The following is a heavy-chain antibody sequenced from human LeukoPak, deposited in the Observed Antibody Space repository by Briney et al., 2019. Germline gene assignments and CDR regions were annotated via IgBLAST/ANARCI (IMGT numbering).Heavy chain of an antibody. CDR2: MSGTGDST. Sequence: PGGSLRLSCAASGFSFKNYAMSWVRQAPGKGLEWVSAMSGTGDSTYYADSVRGRFTISRDNSKKTLYLQMNSLRAEDTAVYYCARDFRSRDYGSGNLFDYWGQGTLVTVAS. CDR1: GFSFKNYA. V-gene: IGHV3-23*01. CDR3: ARDFRSRDYGSGNLFDY. J-gene: IGHJ4*02. D-gene: IGHD3-10*01.